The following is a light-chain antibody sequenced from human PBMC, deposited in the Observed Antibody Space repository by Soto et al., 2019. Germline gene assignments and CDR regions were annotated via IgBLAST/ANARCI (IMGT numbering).Light chain of an antibody. J-gene: IGKJ5*01. Sequence: EIVMTQSPATLSVSPGERATLSCRASQSVSSNLAWYQQTPGQAPRLLIYGASTRATGIPARFSGSGSGTEFTLTISSLQSEDFAVYYCQQYNNWLITFGQGTRLEIK. CDR1: QSVSSN. CDR3: QQYNNWLIT. V-gene: IGKV3-15*01. CDR2: GAS.